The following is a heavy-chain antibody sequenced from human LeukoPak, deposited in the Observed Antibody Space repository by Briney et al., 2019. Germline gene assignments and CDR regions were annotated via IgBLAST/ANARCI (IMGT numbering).Heavy chain of an antibody. V-gene: IGHV1-2*02. Sequence: ASVKVSCKASEYTFIGYYMHRVRQAPGQGLEWMAWINPNSGGTNYAQKFQGRVALTRDTSISTAYMELSRLRSDDTAVYYCARGGDFWSGSDPYGMDVWGQGTTVTVSS. CDR2: INPNSGGT. D-gene: IGHD3-3*01. CDR1: EYTFIGYY. J-gene: IGHJ6*02. CDR3: ARGGDFWSGSDPYGMDV.